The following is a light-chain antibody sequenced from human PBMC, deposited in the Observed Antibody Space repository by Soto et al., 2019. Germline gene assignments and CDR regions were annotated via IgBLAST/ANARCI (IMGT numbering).Light chain of an antibody. J-gene: IGKJ1*01. CDR3: QQYKSYWT. Sequence: EIVLTQSPATLSLSPGERATLSCRASQSVSSYLAWYQQKPGQAPRLLIYGASSRATGIPDRFSGSGSGTDFTLTINSLQPDDFATYYCQQYKSYWTFGQGTKVDIK. CDR1: QSVSSY. CDR2: GAS. V-gene: IGKV3-11*01.